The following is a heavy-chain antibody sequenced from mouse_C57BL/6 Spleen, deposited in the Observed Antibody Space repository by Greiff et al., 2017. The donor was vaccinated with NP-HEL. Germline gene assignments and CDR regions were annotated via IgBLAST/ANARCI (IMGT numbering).Heavy chain of an antibody. CDR2: ISSGSSTI. J-gene: IGHJ1*03. D-gene: IGHD2-4*01. V-gene: IGHV5-17*01. CDR1: GFTFSDYG. Sequence: EVKLQESGGGLVKPGGSLKLSCAASGFTFSDYGMHWVRQAPEKGLEWVAYISSGSSTIYYADTVKGRFTISRDNAKNTLFLQMTSLRYEDTAMYYCAREDYDVYWYFDVWGTGTTVTVSS. CDR3: AREDYDVYWYFDV.